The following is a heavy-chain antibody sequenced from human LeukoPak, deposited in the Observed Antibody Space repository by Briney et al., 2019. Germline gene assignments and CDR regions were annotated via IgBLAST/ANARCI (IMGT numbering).Heavy chain of an antibody. V-gene: IGHV3-23*01. Sequence: GGSLRLSCSASGFNFNYFAMSWIRQAPGKRLEWVSTIGDSGSGGSYADSVRGRFTISRDNSKNIVYLQMHSLRVDDSAVYYCSRIKYGGNSGYHFEYWGQGTLVTVSS. CDR3: SRIKYGGNSGYHFEY. CDR2: IGDSGSGG. J-gene: IGHJ4*02. CDR1: GFNFNYFA. D-gene: IGHD4-23*01.